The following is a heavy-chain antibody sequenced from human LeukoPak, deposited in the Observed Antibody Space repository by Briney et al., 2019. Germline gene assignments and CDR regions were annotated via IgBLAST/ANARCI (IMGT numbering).Heavy chain of an antibody. D-gene: IGHD3-10*01. CDR2: IYYSGST. V-gene: IGHV4-59*01. J-gene: IGHJ3*02. Sequence: KPSETLSLTCTVSGGSISSYYWSWIRQPPGKGLEWIGYIYYSGSTNYNPSLKSRVTISVDTSKNQFSLKLSSVTAADTAVYYCARVDRGTDAFDIWGQGTKVTVSS. CDR1: GGSISSYY. CDR3: ARVDRGTDAFDI.